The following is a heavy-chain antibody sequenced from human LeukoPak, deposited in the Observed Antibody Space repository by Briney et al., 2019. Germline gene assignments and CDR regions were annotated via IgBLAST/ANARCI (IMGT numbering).Heavy chain of an antibody. CDR2: IYPGDSDT. CDR3: ARHNSASYGWRPDYYYYYMDV. CDR1: GYSFTSYW. J-gene: IGHJ6*03. D-gene: IGHD2-21*02. V-gene: IGHV5-51*01. Sequence: GESLKISCKGSGYSFTSYWIGWVRQMPGKGLEWMGIIYPGDSDTRYSPSFQGQVTISADKSISTAYPQWSSLKASDTAMYYCARHNSASYGWRPDYYYYYMDVWGKGTTVTVSS.